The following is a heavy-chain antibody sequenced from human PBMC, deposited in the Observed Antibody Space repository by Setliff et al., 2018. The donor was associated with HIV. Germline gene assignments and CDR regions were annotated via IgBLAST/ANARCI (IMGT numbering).Heavy chain of an antibody. Sequence: ETLSLSCAASGFTSSSYAMSWVRQAPGKGLEWVSGISGSGGSTYYADSVKGRFTISRDNSKNTLYLQMNSLRAEDTAVYYCAKDSDYSNYGGLDYWGQGTLVTVSS. J-gene: IGHJ4*02. V-gene: IGHV3-23*01. CDR2: ISGSGGST. CDR1: GFTSSSYA. CDR3: AKDSDYSNYGGLDY. D-gene: IGHD4-4*01.